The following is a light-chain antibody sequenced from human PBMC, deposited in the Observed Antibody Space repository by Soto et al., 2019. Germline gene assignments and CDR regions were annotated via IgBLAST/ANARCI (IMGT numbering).Light chain of an antibody. CDR1: QGIRNP. CDR3: QQVDSYPIP. V-gene: IGKV1-9*01. J-gene: IGKJ5*01. Sequence: IQLTQSPSSLSASVGDRVTITCRASQGIRNPLAWYQQKPGKGPKLLIYLASTLQGGVPSRFSGSGSGTDFTLTISSLQPVDFATYYCQQVDSYPIPFCQGPRPEIK. CDR2: LAS.